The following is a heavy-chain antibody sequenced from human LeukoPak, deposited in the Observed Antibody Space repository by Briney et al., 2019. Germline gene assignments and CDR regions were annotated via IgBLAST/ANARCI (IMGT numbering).Heavy chain of an antibody. CDR3: ARAQVEYCSGGRCCSGY. CDR1: GYTFTGYY. J-gene: IGHJ4*02. CDR2: INPNSGGT. V-gene: IGHV1-2*02. Sequence: GASVKVSCKASGYTFTGYYINWVRQAPGQGLEWMGWINPNSGGTNYAQKFRGRVTMTRDTSISTAYMELGRLRSDDTAVYYCARAQVEYCSGGRCCSGYWGQGTLVTVSS. D-gene: IGHD2-15*01.